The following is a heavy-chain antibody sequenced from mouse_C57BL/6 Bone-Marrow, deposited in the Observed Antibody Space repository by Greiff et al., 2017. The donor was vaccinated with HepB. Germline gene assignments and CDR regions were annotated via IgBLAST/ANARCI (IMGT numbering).Heavy chain of an antibody. J-gene: IGHJ3*01. CDR1: GFTFSDYY. D-gene: IGHD4-1*01. V-gene: IGHV5-12*01. Sequence: EVKLMESGGGLVQPGGSLKLSCAASGFTFSDYYMYWVRQTPEKRLEWVAYISNGGGSTYYPDTVKGRFTISRDNAKNTLYLQMSRLKSEDTAMYYCARHGNWAAWFAYGGQGTLVTVSA. CDR3: ARHGNWAAWFAY. CDR2: ISNGGGST.